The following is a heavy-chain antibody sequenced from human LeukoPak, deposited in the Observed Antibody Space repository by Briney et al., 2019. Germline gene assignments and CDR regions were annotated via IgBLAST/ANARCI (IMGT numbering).Heavy chain of an antibody. J-gene: IGHJ4*02. CDR2: IYSGGST. V-gene: IGHV3-53*01. Sequence: QPGGSLRLSCAASGFTVSSNYMSWVRQAPGKGLEWVSVIYSGGSTYYADSVKGRFTISRDNSKNTLYLQMNSLRAEDTAVYYCAKAPPEYYYDSSGSGYWGQGTLVTVSS. CDR3: AKAPPEYYYDSSGSGY. D-gene: IGHD3-22*01. CDR1: GFTVSSNY.